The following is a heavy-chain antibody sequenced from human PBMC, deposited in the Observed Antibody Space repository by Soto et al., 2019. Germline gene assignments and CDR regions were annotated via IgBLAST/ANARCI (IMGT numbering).Heavy chain of an antibody. D-gene: IGHD3-16*01. J-gene: IGHJ4*02. CDR1: GGSTSSDNY. V-gene: IGHV4-30-4*01. CDR2: IYYSGNT. CDR3: AREGGELSDVIYVFDS. Sequence: QVQLQESGPGLVKPSQTLSLTCTVSGGSTSSDNYWSWIRQPPGKGLEWIGHIYYSGNTDYNPSPKSRLAIAIVTSKKQFSLELSAVTAAATAVYFCAREGGELSDVIYVFDSWAQGALVSVSS.